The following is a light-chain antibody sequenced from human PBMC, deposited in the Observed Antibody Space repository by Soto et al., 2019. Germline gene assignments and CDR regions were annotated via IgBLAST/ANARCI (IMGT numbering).Light chain of an antibody. CDR2: RAS. Sequence: QSVLTQPPSASGTPGQRVTISCSGSSSNIGSNYVYWYQQVPGTAPTLLMYRASQRPSGVPDRVSGSKSGTSASLAISGLRSEDEADYYCAAWDDALNGLVFGGGTKLTVL. CDR1: SSNIGSNY. CDR3: AAWDDALNGLV. J-gene: IGLJ2*01. V-gene: IGLV1-47*01.